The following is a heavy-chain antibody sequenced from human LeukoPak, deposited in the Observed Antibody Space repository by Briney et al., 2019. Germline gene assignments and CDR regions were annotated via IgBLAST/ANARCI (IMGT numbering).Heavy chain of an antibody. CDR3: AKGREVSSYGPESMDV. CDR1: GFTFSSYG. D-gene: IGHD5-18*01. Sequence: PGRSLRLSCAASGFTFSSYGMHWVRQAPGKGLEWVAIISYDGSKKYYADSVKGRFTISRDNSKNTLYLQMNSLRAEDTAVYYCAKGREVSSYGPESMDVWGQGTTVTVSS. V-gene: IGHV3-30*18. J-gene: IGHJ6*02. CDR2: ISYDGSKK.